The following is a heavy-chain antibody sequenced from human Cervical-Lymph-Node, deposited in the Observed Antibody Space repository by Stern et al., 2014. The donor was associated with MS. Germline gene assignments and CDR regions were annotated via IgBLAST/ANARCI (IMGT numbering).Heavy chain of an antibody. V-gene: IGHV2-26*01. J-gene: IGHJ4*02. CDR1: GFSLSNTKMG. D-gene: IGHD1-26*01. CDR3: ARMGSGTYFALDY. Sequence: QVTLKESGPVLVKPTETLTLTCTVSGFSLSNTKMGVAWIRQPPGKALEWLANIFSNVEKFYSPYLNNRLTLSKDTSKSQVVLTLTNLDPVDTATYFCARMGSGTYFALDYWGQGTLVTVSS. CDR2: IFSNVEK.